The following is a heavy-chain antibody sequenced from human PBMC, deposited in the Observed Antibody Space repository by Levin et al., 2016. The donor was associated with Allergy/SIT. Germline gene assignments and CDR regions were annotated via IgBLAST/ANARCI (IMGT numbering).Heavy chain of an antibody. V-gene: IGHV4-31*11. Sequence: LRLSCAVSGGSISESGYYWTWIRLHPGKGLEWIGNIYHSGNTNYNPSLKSRVSISVDTSKNLFSLKLTSVTAADTAVYYCARPRAAAGTAYDAVFDIWGQGTMVIVSS. CDR1: GGSISESGYY. J-gene: IGHJ3*02. CDR2: IYHSGNT. CDR3: ARPRAAAGTAYDAVFDI. D-gene: IGHD6-13*01.